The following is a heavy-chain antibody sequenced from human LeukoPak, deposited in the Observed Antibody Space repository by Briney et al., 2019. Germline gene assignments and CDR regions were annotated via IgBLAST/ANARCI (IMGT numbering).Heavy chain of an antibody. CDR2: IYTSGST. CDR3: ARDQYYYGSGSYGLDY. V-gene: IGHV4-4*07. Sequence: SETLSLTCAVYGGSFSSYYWSWIRQPAGKGLEWIGRIYTSGSTNYNPSLKSRVTMSVDTSKNQFSLKLSSVTAADTAVYYCARDQYYYGSGSYGLDYWGQGTLVTVSS. CDR1: GGSFSSYY. J-gene: IGHJ4*02. D-gene: IGHD3-10*01.